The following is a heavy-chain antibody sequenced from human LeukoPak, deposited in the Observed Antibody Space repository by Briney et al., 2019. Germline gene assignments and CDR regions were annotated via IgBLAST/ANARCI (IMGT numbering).Heavy chain of an antibody. J-gene: IGHJ6*02. CDR3: AREDIVVVPAARYYYGMDV. CDR1: GFTFSSYE. V-gene: IGHV3-48*03. D-gene: IGHD2-2*01. Sequence: GGSLRLSCAASGFTFSSYEMNWVRQAPGKGLEWVSYISSSGSTIYYADSVKGRFTISRDNAKNSLYLQMNSLRAEDTAVYYCAREDIVVVPAARYYYGMDVWGQGTTVTVSS. CDR2: ISSSGSTI.